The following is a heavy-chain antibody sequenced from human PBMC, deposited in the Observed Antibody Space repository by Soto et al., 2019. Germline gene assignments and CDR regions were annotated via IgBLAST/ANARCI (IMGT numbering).Heavy chain of an antibody. CDR2: IWYDGSNK. CDR3: AREEEYSYGGYYYYGMDV. CDR1: GFTFSSYG. Sequence: SLRLSCAASGFTFSSYGMHWVRQAPGKGLEWVAVIWYDGSNKYYADSVKGRFTISRDNSKNTLYLQMNSLRAEDTAVYYCAREEEYSYGGYYYYGMDVWGQGTTVPVSS. D-gene: IGHD5-18*01. J-gene: IGHJ6*02. V-gene: IGHV3-33*01.